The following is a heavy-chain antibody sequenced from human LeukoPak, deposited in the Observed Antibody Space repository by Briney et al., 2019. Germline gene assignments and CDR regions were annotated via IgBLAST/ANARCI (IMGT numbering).Heavy chain of an antibody. CDR1: GFSLSTSGVG. CDR2: IYWDDDR. J-gene: IGHJ4*02. V-gene: IGHV2-5*02. D-gene: IGHD4-23*01. Sequence: GSGPTLVNPTQTLTLTCTFSGFSLSTSGVGVGWIRQPPGKALEWLALIYWDDDRRYRPSLRSRLTITKDTSKNEVVLGMTNMDPVDTATSYCVHLPTVVKEGGFDYWGQGTLVTVSS. CDR3: VHLPTVVKEGGFDY.